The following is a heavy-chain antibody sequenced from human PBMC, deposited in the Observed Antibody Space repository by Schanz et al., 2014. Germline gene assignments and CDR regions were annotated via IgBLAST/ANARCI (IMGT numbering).Heavy chain of an antibody. J-gene: IGHJ3*02. CDR3: AKGRFGELSAFDI. D-gene: IGHD3-10*01. V-gene: IGHV3-7*05. CDR2: IKRDGSEK. CDR1: GFSLDIFA. Sequence: EVQLLESGGGLVEPGGSLRLSCATSGFSLDIFAVSWVRQAPGKGLEWVANIKRDGSEKNYLDSVKGRFTISRDNSKNTLYLQMNSLRAEDTAVYYCAKGRFGELSAFDIWGQGTMVTVSS.